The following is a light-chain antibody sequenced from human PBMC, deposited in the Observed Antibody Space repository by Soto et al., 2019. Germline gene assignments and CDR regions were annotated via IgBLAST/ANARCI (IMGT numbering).Light chain of an antibody. V-gene: IGLV2-14*01. CDR3: SSYTGGSIWV. J-gene: IGLJ3*02. Sequence: QSALTQPASVSGSPGQSITISCTGTSSDVGGYNYVSWYQKHPGQAPKLIISEVSNRPSGVSNRFSGSKSGNTASLTISGLQAEDEADYYCSSYTGGSIWVFGGGTKVTVL. CDR1: SSDVGGYNY. CDR2: EVS.